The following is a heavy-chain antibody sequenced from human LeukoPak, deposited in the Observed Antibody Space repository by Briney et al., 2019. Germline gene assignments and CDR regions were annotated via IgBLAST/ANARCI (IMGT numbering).Heavy chain of an antibody. CDR1: GFTFSSYA. Sequence: GGSLRLSCAASGFTFSSYAMSWVRQAPGKGLEWVSAISGSGGSTYYADSVKGRFTISRDNSKNTLYLQMNSLRAEDTAVYYCAKGFVVVAATPIDYWAREPWSPSPQ. CDR2: ISGSGGST. CDR3: AKGFVVVAATPIDY. V-gene: IGHV3-23*01. D-gene: IGHD2-15*01. J-gene: IGHJ4*02.